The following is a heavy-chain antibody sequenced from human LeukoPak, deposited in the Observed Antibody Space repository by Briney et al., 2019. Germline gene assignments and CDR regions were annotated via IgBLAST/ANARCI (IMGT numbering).Heavy chain of an antibody. CDR1: GYTFTGYY. CDR3: ARGGPTYSGSYNTGDY. J-gene: IGHJ4*02. V-gene: IGHV1-2*02. Sequence: ASVKVSCKASGYTFTGYYMHWVRQAPGQGLEWMGWINPNSGGTNYAQKLQGRVTMTTDTSTSTAYMELRSLRSDDTAVYYCARGGPTYSGSYNTGDYWGQGTLVTVSS. CDR2: INPNSGGT. D-gene: IGHD1-26*01.